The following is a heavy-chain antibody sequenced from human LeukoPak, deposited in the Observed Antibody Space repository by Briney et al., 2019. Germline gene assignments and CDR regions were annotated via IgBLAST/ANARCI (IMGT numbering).Heavy chain of an antibody. J-gene: IGHJ6*02. Sequence: SVKVSFKTSGGTFSSSAITWVRQAPGQGLEWMGRIIPVLNITTYAQKFQGSVTITADTSTSTVYMELSSIRSEETAIYYCARDQGLTAPPPYGLDVWGQGTTVIVSS. CDR1: GGTFSSSA. CDR2: IIPVLNIT. CDR3: ARDQGLTAPPPYGLDV. V-gene: IGHV1-69*04. D-gene: IGHD5-18*01.